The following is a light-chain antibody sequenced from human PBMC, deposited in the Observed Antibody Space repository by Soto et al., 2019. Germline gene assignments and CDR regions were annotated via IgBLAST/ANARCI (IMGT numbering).Light chain of an antibody. CDR1: QDIGDW. Sequence: DIQMTQSPSSVSASVGDRVSITCRASQDIGDWLARYQQKPGKAPKLLVYAASSLQSGVPSRFSGSGSGTDFTLTISSLQPEDFATYYCQQGYSFPVTFGGGTKVDIK. J-gene: IGKJ4*01. V-gene: IGKV1-12*01. CDR3: QQGYSFPVT. CDR2: AAS.